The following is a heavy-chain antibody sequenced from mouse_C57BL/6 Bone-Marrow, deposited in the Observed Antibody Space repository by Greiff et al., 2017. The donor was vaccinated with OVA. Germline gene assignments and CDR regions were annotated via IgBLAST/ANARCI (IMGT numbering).Heavy chain of an antibody. D-gene: IGHD2-10*02. V-gene: IGHV8-12*01. CDR1: GFSLSTSGMG. CDR3: ARSEGYGPYWYFDV. CDR2: IYWDDDK. J-gene: IGHJ1*03. Sequence: QVQLKESGPGILQSSQTLSLTCSFSGFSLSTSGMGVSWIRQPSGKGLEWLAHIYWDDDKRYNPSLKSRLTISKDTSRNQVFLKITSVDTAETATDYCARSEGYGPYWYFDVWGTGTTVTVSS.